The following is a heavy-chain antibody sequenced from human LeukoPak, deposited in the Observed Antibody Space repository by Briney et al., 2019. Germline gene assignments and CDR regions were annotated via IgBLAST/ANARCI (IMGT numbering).Heavy chain of an antibody. CDR2: FDPEDGET. Sequence: ASVKVSCKVSGYTLTELSMHWVRQAPGKGLEWMGGFDPEDGETIYAQKFQGRVTMTTDTSTSTAYMELSSLRSEDTAVYYCAREYYYDSSGYHDAFDIWGQGTMVTVSS. CDR3: AREYYYDSSGYHDAFDI. V-gene: IGHV1-24*01. CDR1: GYTLTELS. D-gene: IGHD3-22*01. J-gene: IGHJ3*02.